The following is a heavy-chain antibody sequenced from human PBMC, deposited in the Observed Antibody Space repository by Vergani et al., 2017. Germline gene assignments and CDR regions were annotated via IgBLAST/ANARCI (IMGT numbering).Heavy chain of an antibody. CDR1: GGSISSYY. Sequence: QVQLQESGPGLVKPSETLSLTCTVPGGSISSYYWSWIRQPAGKGLEWIGRIYTSGSTNYNPSLKSRVTISVDTSKNQFSLKLSSVTAADAAVYYCARDKRTGGYRANYYYYGMDVWGQGTTVTVSS. D-gene: IGHD5-18*01. V-gene: IGHV4-4*07. CDR2: IYTSGST. J-gene: IGHJ6*02. CDR3: ARDKRTGGYRANYYYYGMDV.